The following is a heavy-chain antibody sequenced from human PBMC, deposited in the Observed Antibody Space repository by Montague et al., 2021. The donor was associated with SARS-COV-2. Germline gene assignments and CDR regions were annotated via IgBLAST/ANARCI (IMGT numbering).Heavy chain of an antibody. D-gene: IGHD5-24*01. CDR3: ARTGDAYTGYYFDY. J-gene: IGHJ4*02. Sequence: SETLSLTCSVSSGSFSSDYWSWIRQPPGKGLEWIGYIYSSGSTIYNPSLKSRVTISMDTSKNQFSLRLSSVTAADTAVYYCARTGDAYTGYYFDYWGQGTLVTVSS. CDR2: IYSSGST. V-gene: IGHV4-59*12. CDR1: SGSFSSDY.